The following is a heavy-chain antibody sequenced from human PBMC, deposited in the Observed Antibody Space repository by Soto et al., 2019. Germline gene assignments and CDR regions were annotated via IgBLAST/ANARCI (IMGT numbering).Heavy chain of an antibody. V-gene: IGHV1-69*02. CDR3: ATSFGSGYRAFDY. CDR1: GDTFNFYT. J-gene: IGHJ4*02. CDR2: IIPYLSVS. D-gene: IGHD3-10*01. Sequence: QVQLVQSGAEVKKPGSSLRVSCKASGDTFNFYTINWVRQAPGLGLEWLGRIIPYLSVSNYAQKFQGRVTITADKPTSTAYMEVTSLRSEDTAMYYCATSFGSGYRAFDYWGQGALVTVSS.